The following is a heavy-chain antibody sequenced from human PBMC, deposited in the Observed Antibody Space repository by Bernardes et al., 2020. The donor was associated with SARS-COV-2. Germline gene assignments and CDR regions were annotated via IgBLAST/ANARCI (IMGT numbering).Heavy chain of an antibody. Sequence: GGSLRLSCAASGFTFSSYAMSWVRQAPGKGLEWVSSISCSGGSTYYADSVKGRFTISRDNSKNTLYLQMNSLRAEDTAVYYCAKDLFSGWYDVGRYYYYGMDVWGQGTTVTVSS. CDR2: ISCSGGST. CDR1: GFTFSSYA. J-gene: IGHJ6*02. CDR3: AKDLFSGWYDVGRYYYYGMDV. D-gene: IGHD6-19*01. V-gene: IGHV3-23*01.